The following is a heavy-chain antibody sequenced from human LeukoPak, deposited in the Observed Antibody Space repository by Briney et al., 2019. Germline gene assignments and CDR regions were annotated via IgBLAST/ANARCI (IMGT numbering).Heavy chain of an antibody. CDR2: INHSGST. Sequence: SETLSLTCAVYGGSFSGYYWSWIRQPPGKGLEWIGEINHSGSTNYNPSLKSRVTISVDTSKNQFSLKLSSVTAADTAVYYCARDDFSGSGWFDPWGQGTLVTVSS. CDR3: ARDDFSGSGWFDP. CDR1: GGSFSGYY. V-gene: IGHV4-34*01. D-gene: IGHD3-10*01. J-gene: IGHJ5*02.